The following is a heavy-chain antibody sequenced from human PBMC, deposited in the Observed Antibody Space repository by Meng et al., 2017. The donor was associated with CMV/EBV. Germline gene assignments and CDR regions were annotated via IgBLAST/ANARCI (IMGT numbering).Heavy chain of an antibody. CDR2: INHSGST. CDR3: ARVVWRGPNKAYIAAAGRAPVPFDY. J-gene: IGHJ4*02. Sequence: QVPLQRWGAGPFKPAEALSLTCAGYGGSFSGYYWSWIRQPPGKGLEWIGEINHSGSTNYNPSLKSRVTISVDTSKNQFSLKLSSVTAADTAVYYCARVVWRGPNKAYIAAAGRAPVPFDYWGQGTLVTISS. V-gene: IGHV4-34*01. D-gene: IGHD6-13*01. CDR1: GGSFSGYY.